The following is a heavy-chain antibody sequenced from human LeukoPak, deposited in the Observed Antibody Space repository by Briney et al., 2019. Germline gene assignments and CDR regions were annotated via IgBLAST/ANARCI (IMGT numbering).Heavy chain of an antibody. CDR1: GGSISSDY. D-gene: IGHD2-8*01. V-gene: IGHV4-59*01. Sequence: PSETLSLTCTVSGGSISSDYWSWIRQPPGKGLEWIGYIYYSGSTNYNPSLKSRVTISVDTSKNQFSLKLNSVTAADTAMYCCVRAWSPRDAFDMWGQGTMVTVSS. J-gene: IGHJ3*02. CDR3: VRAWSPRDAFDM. CDR2: IYYSGST.